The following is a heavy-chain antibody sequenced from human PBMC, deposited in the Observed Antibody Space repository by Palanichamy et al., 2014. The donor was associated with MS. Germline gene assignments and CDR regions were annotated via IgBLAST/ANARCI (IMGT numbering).Heavy chain of an antibody. CDR2: INPIGRST. CDR1: GYTFGSYY. Sequence: QVQLVQSGAEVKKPGASVKISCETSGYTFGSYYIHWVRQAPGQGLEWVGLINPIGRSTTYAQRFQGRVTVTRDTSTSTVYMDLSSLTSEDTAVYYCTREGHPYTSSALFTYWGQGTLVIVSS. D-gene: IGHD3-10*01. J-gene: IGHJ4*02. V-gene: IGHV1-46*01. CDR3: TREGHPYTSSALFTY.